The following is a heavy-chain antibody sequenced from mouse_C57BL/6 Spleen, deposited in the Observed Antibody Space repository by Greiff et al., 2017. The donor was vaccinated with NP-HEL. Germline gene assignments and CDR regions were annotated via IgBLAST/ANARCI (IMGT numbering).Heavy chain of an antibody. CDR1: GYAFSSSW. CDR3: ASSSPFAY. CDR2: IYPGDGDT. Sequence: VQLQQSGPELVKPGASVKISCKASGYAFSSSWMNWVKQRPGKGLEWIGRIYPGDGDTNYNGKFKGKATLTADKSSSTAYMQLSSLTSEDSAVYFCASSSPFAYWGQGTLVTVSA. V-gene: IGHV1-82*01. D-gene: IGHD1-1*01. J-gene: IGHJ3*01.